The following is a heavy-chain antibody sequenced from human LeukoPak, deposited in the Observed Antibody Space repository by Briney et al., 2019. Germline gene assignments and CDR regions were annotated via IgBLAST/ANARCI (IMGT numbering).Heavy chain of an antibody. CDR1: GFTFDDYA. D-gene: IGHD6-19*01. CDR3: AKSSGSIAVAGPYYFDS. J-gene: IGHJ4*02. Sequence: GRSLRLSCVASGFTFDDYAMHWIRQVPGKGPEWVSAISWNGQSIDYDESVKGRFSISRDNAKNSLHLQMNSLRPEDTALYYCAKSSGSIAVAGPYYFDSWGQGTLVTVSS. V-gene: IGHV3-9*01. CDR2: ISWNGQSI.